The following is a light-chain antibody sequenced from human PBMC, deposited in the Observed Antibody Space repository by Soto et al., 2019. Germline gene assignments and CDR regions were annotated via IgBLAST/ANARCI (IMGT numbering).Light chain of an antibody. Sequence: EGVTTQSPATLSVSPGERATLSCRASQTVGGDLAWYQQKPGQAPRLLIYRTSTRANGTPVRFSGSGSGTEFTLTISDMQSEDFAVYYCQEYNGRSSFGQGTKVEIK. J-gene: IGKJ1*01. CDR1: QTVGGD. CDR2: RTS. CDR3: QEYNGRSS. V-gene: IGKV3-15*01.